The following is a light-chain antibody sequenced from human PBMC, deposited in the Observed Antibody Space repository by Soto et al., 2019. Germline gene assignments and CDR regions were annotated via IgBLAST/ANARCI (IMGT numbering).Light chain of an antibody. J-gene: IGLJ1*01. CDR1: SSDVGGYNY. V-gene: IGLV2-8*01. CDR2: EVN. Sequence: QSVLTQPPSASGSPGQSVAISCTRTSSDVGGYNYVSWYQQHPGKAPKLMIYEVNKRPSGVPDRFSGSKSGNTASLTASGLQAEDEADYYCSSYAGSSNVFGTGTKVTAL. CDR3: SSYAGSSNV.